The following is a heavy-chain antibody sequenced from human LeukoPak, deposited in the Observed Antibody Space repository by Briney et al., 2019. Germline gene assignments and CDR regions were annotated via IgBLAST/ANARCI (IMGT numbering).Heavy chain of an antibody. Sequence: VASVKVSCKASGYTFTSYGITWVRQAPGQGLEWMGWISTYNGNTNYAQNLQGRVTMTADTSTSTAYMELRSLISDDTAAYYCARGRGSTSRYWGQGTLVTVSS. CDR2: ISTYNGNT. J-gene: IGHJ4*02. D-gene: IGHD5-12*01. V-gene: IGHV1-18*01. CDR3: ARGRGSTSRY. CDR1: GYTFTSYG.